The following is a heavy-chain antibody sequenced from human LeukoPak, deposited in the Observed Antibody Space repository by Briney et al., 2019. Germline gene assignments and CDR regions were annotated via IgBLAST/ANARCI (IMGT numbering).Heavy chain of an antibody. CDR1: GFSFSGYG. D-gene: IGHD3-3*01. Sequence: GGSLRLSCAASGFSFSGYGMHWVRQAPGKGLEWVAFIRYDGSNEYYADSVKGRFTISRDKSKNTLSLQMNGLRVEDTAVYYCAKDVRFLDDTPDYYMDVWGKGTTVTVSS. J-gene: IGHJ6*03. V-gene: IGHV3-30*02. CDR3: AKDVRFLDDTPDYYMDV. CDR2: IRYDGSNE.